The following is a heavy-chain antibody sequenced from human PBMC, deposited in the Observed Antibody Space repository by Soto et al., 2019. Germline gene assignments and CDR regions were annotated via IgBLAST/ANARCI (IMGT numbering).Heavy chain of an antibody. CDR2: ISSSSSYI. V-gene: IGHV3-21*01. CDR3: ARESEDLTSNFDY. J-gene: IGHJ4*02. Sequence: GGSLRLSCAASGFTFSSYRMNWVRQAPGKGLEWVSSISSSSSYIYYADSVKGRFTISRDNAKNSLYLQMNSLRAEDTAVYYCARESEDLTSNFDYWGQGTLVTVSS. CDR1: GFTFSSYR.